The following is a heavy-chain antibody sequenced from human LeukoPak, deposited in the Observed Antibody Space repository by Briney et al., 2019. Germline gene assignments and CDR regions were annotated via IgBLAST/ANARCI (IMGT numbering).Heavy chain of an antibody. CDR1: GGSISSYY. V-gene: IGHV4-59*01. Sequence: PSETLSLTCTVSGGSISSYYWSWIRQPPGKGLEWIGYIYYSGSTNYNPSLKSRVTISVDTSKNQFSLKLSSVTAADTAVYYCARILPYYYGSGSYYNAGVFDYWGQGTLVTVSS. D-gene: IGHD3-10*01. J-gene: IGHJ4*02. CDR2: IYYSGST. CDR3: ARILPYYYGSGSYYNAGVFDY.